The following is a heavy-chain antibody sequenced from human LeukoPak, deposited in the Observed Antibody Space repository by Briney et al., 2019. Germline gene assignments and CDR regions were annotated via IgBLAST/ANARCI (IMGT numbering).Heavy chain of an antibody. V-gene: IGHV3-53*01. CDR2: IYSGGST. D-gene: IGHD1-1*01. Sequence: GGSLRLSCAASGFTVSTNYMSWVRQAAGKGLGWVSVIYSGGSTNYADSVKGRFTISRDNSKNTLYLQMNSLRAEDTAVYYCARDPPAIGGTGYWGQGTLVTVSS. CDR3: ARDPPAIGGTGY. J-gene: IGHJ4*02. CDR1: GFTVSTNY.